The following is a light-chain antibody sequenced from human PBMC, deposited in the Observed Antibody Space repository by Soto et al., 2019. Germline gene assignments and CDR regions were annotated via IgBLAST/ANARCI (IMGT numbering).Light chain of an antibody. V-gene: IGKV3-15*01. CDR3: QQYTNWPLA. Sequence: EIVMTQSPAILSVSPGERATLSCRASQTVSSHLAWYQQRSGQAPRLLISGATTRATGIPARSSGSGSGTDFTLTITSLQSEDFAIYYCQQYTNWPLAFGQGTKVDI. CDR1: QTVSSH. CDR2: GAT. J-gene: IGKJ1*01.